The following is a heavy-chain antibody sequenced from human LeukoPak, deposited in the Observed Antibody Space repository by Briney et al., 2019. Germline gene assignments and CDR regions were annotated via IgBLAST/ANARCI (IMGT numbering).Heavy chain of an antibody. CDR1: GFTFSSYA. Sequence: GGSLRLSCAASGFTFSSYAMTWVRQAPGKGLEWGSYISDSGGSTYYADSVKGRFTISRDNSKNTLYLQMDSLSAEDTAVYYCVKVNTWGQGTLVTVSS. J-gene: IGHJ4*02. CDR3: VKVNT. CDR2: ISDSGGST. V-gene: IGHV3-23*01.